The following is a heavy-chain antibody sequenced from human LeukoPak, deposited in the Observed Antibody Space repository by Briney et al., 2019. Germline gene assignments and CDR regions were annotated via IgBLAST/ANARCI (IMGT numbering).Heavy chain of an antibody. J-gene: IGHJ4*02. Sequence: PSETLSLTCTVSGGSISSSSYYWGWIRQPPGKGLEWIGSIYYSGSTYYNPSLKSRVTISVDTSKNQFSLKLSSVTAADTAVYYCARHVPIYCGSGSYYFDYWGQGTLVTVSS. V-gene: IGHV4-39*01. CDR2: IYYSGST. D-gene: IGHD3-10*01. CDR3: ARHVPIYCGSGSYYFDY. CDR1: GGSISSSSYY.